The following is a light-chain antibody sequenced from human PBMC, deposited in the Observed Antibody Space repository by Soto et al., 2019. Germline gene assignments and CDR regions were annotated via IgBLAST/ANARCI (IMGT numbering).Light chain of an antibody. CDR1: SGDVGGYGY. V-gene: IGLV2-14*01. CDR3: TSYTNTSLLRTV. CDR2: EVT. Sequence: QSVLTQPASVSGSPGQSITISSTGSSGDVGGYGYVSWYQQHPGKAPKLIIYEVTKRPSGVSNRFSGSKSGNTASLTISGLQSDDEADYYCTSYTNTSLLRTVFGTGTKVTVL. J-gene: IGLJ1*01.